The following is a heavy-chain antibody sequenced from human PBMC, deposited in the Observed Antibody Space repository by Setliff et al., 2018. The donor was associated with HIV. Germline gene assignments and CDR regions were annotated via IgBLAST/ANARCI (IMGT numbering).Heavy chain of an antibody. CDR2: VYSTGSI. Sequence: PSETLSLTCTVSGGSMSRFYWTWIRQPPGKGLEWIGFVYSTGSINYSPSFRGRLTISLDTSEDKFSLHLTSVTAADTAVYYCARAEGDAYNSLPYCDSWGPGALVTVSS. D-gene: IGHD1-1*01. V-gene: IGHV4-59*01. CDR3: ARAEGDAYNSLPYCDS. J-gene: IGHJ4*02. CDR1: GGSMSRFY.